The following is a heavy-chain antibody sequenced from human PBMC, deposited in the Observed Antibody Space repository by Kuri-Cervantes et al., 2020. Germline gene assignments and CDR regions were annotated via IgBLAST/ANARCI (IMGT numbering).Heavy chain of an antibody. CDR2: IRYDGSNK. V-gene: IGHV3-30*02. CDR3: TKYSSSAAHGGYYFDY. D-gene: IGHD6-6*01. Sequence: GESLKISCAASGFTFSSYGMHWVRQAPGKGLEWVAFIRYDGSNKYYADSVKGRFTISRDNSKNTLYLQMNSLRAEDTAVYYCTKYSSSAAHGGYYFDYWGQGTLVTVSS. J-gene: IGHJ4*02. CDR1: GFTFSSYG.